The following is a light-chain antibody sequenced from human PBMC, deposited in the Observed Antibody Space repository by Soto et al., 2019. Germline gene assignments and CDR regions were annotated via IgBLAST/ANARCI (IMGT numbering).Light chain of an antibody. V-gene: IGKV4-1*01. J-gene: IGKJ2*01. CDR2: WAS. Sequence: DIVMTQSPDSLAVSMGERATINCKSRQSVLYSSNNNNYLAWYQQKPGQPPKLLIYWASTREFGVPDRFSGSGSGTDVTLTISSLQAEDVAVYYCQQFYTTPYTFGQGTKLEIK. CDR1: QSVLYSSNNNNY. CDR3: QQFYTTPYT.